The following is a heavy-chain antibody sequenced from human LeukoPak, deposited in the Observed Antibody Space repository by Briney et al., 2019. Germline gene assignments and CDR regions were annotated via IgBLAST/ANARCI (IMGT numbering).Heavy chain of an antibody. V-gene: IGHV4-39*07. CDR2: IYYSGST. CDR1: GGSISSSSYY. D-gene: IGHD2-21*02. Sequence: PSETLSLTCTVSGGSISSSSYYWGWIRQPPGKGLEWIGSIYYSGSTYYNPSLKSRVTISVDTSKNQFSLKLSSVTAADTAVYYCARDKGDSEVSWFDPWGQGTLVTVSS. CDR3: ARDKGDSEVSWFDP. J-gene: IGHJ5*02.